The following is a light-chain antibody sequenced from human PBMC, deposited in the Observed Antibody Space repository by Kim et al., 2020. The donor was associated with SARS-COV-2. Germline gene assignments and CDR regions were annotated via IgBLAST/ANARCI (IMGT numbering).Light chain of an antibody. CDR1: SRDVGTYEF. V-gene: IGLV2-14*03. CDR2: DVS. J-gene: IGLJ2*01. Sequence: GHSTTITCSSTSRDVGTYEFASWYLQRQGTAPITIIYDVSHRRSRVSHRFSGSKSGKTASLPLSGLQSVAEADYFCGSYSITTTVLFGGGTQLTVL. CDR3: GSYSITTTVL.